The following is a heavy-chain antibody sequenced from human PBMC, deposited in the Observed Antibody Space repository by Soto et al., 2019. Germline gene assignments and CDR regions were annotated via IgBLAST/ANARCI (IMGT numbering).Heavy chain of an antibody. V-gene: IGHV4-59*01. CDR3: AREAHCSGGSCYTWRGDFFAY. J-gene: IGHJ4*02. CDR2: IYYSGST. Sequence: LSLTCTDCGGSISRYYWSWIRQPPGRGLEWIEYIYYSGSTNYNPSLKSRVTISVDTSKNQFSLKLSSVTAADTAVYYCAREAHCSGGSCYTWRGDFFAYWGQGSLVP. CDR1: GGSISRYY. D-gene: IGHD2-15*01.